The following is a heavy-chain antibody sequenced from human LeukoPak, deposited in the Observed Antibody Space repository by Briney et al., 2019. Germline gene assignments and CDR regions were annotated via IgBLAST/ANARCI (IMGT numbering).Heavy chain of an antibody. J-gene: IGHJ4*02. CDR3: ARHVAVADMWHFDY. Sequence: SETLSLTCTVSGGSISSNSHYWGWIRQPPGKGLEWIGSIYYSGNTYYNPSLESPVTISVDTSKNQFSLKLTSVTAADTAVYYCARHVAVADMWHFDYWGQGTLVTASS. V-gene: IGHV4-39*01. D-gene: IGHD6-19*01. CDR1: GGSISSNSHY. CDR2: IYYSGNT.